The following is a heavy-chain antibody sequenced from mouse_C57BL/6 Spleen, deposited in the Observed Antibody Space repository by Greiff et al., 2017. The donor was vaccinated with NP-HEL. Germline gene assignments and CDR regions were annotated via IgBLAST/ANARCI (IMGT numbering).Heavy chain of an antibody. J-gene: IGHJ2*01. Sequence: QVQLKQPGAELVKPGASVKLSCKASGYTFTSYWMHWVTQRPGQGLEWIGMIHPNSGSTNSNEKFKSKATLTVDKSSSTAYMQLSSLTSEDSAVYYCARGLDWVYFDYWGQGTTLTVSS. V-gene: IGHV1-64*01. CDR1: GYTFTSYW. CDR3: ARGLDWVYFDY. D-gene: IGHD4-1*01. CDR2: IHPNSGST.